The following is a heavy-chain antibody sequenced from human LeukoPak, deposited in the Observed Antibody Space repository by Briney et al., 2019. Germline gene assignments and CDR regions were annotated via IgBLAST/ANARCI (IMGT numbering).Heavy chain of an antibody. CDR1: GYTFTSYG. CDR2: ISAYNGNT. CDR3: AGDRDPPPGGSSTDY. D-gene: IGHD2-15*01. Sequence: ASVKVSCKASGYTFTSYGISWVRQAPGQGLEWMGWISAYNGNTNYAQKLQGRVTMTTDTSTSTAYMELRSLRSDDTAVYYCAGDRDPPPGGSSTDYWGQGTLVTVSS. J-gene: IGHJ4*02. V-gene: IGHV1-18*01.